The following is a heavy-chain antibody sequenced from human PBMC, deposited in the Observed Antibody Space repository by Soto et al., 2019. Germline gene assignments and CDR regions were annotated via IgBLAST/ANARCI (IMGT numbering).Heavy chain of an antibody. Sequence: PGGSLRLSCAASGFTFSSYGMHWVRQAPGKGLEWVAVISYDGSNKYYADSVKGRFTISSDNSKNTLYLQMNSLRAEDTAVYYCAKTKLYGDYVDYWGQGTLVTVSS. D-gene: IGHD4-17*01. CDR2: ISYDGSNK. V-gene: IGHV3-30*18. CDR1: GFTFSSYG. J-gene: IGHJ4*02. CDR3: AKTKLYGDYVDY.